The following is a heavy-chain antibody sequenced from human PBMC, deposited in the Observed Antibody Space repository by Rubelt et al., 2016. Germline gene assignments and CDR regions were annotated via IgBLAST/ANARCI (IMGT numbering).Heavy chain of an antibody. CDR1: GYTFTSYG. CDR2: IIPSLGIA. D-gene: IGHD3-22*01. V-gene: IGHV1-69*10. CDR3: ARVYDSSDTYYFDY. Sequence: QVQLVQSGAEVKKPGASVKVSCKASGYTFTSYGISWVRQAPGQGLEWMGWIIPSLGIANYAQKFQGRVTITANKSTSTAYMELSSLRSEDTAVYYCARVYDSSDTYYFDYWGQGTLVTVSS. J-gene: IGHJ4*02.